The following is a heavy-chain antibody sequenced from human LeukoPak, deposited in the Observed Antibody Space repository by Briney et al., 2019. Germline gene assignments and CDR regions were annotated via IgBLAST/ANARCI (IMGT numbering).Heavy chain of an antibody. J-gene: IGHJ6*02. CDR1: GFTFSNYA. CDR3: ARDQRPYYFYGLDV. D-gene: IGHD5-24*01. CDR2: MSYDGSNR. V-gene: IGHV3-30*04. Sequence: PGGSLRLSCAASGFTFSNYAIHWVRQAPAKGLEWVAVMSYDGSNRYYADSVKGRFTISRDNSKNTLYLQMNSLTTEDTAVYYCARDQRPYYFYGLDVWGQGTTVTVS.